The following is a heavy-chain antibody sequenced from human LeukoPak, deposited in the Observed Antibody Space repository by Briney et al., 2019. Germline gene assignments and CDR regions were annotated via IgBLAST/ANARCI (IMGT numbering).Heavy chain of an antibody. Sequence: GASVKVSCKASGYTFTSYAMHWVRQAPGQRLEWMGWINAGNGNTKYSQKFQGRVTMTRDTSTSTVYMELSSLRSEDTAVYYCARAQAEIGINCSGGSCYLATLGYWGQGTLVTVSS. V-gene: IGHV1-3*01. CDR3: ARAQAEIGINCSGGSCYLATLGY. D-gene: IGHD2-15*01. CDR1: GYTFTSYA. J-gene: IGHJ4*02. CDR2: INAGNGNT.